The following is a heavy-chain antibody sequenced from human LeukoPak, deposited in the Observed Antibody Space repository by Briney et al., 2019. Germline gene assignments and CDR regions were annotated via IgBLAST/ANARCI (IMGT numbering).Heavy chain of an antibody. Sequence: SVKVSCKASGGTFSSYAISWVRQAPGQGLEWMGGIIPIFGTANYAQKFQGRVTITADESTSTAYMELSSLRSEDTAVYYCARGDSSGYYYVEGDAFDIWGQGTMVTVSS. CDR1: GGTFSSYA. CDR3: ARGDSSGYYYVEGDAFDI. V-gene: IGHV1-69*13. D-gene: IGHD3-22*01. J-gene: IGHJ3*02. CDR2: IIPIFGTA.